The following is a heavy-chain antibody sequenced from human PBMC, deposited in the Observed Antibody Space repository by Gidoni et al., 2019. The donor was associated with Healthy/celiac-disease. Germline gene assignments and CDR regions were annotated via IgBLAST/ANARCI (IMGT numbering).Heavy chain of an antibody. CDR1: GGSISSGGYY. V-gene: IGHV4-31*03. J-gene: IGHJ4*02. CDR2: ISSSGST. Sequence: QVQLQESGPGLVKPSQTLSLTCTVSGGSISSGGYYWSWIRQHPGKGLEWIGYISSSGSTYYNPSLKSRVTKSVDTSKNQVSLKPSPGTGADTDGDYWSRGLDDYTGVDYWGQGTLVTVSS. D-gene: IGHD4-4*01. CDR3: SRGLDDYTGVDY.